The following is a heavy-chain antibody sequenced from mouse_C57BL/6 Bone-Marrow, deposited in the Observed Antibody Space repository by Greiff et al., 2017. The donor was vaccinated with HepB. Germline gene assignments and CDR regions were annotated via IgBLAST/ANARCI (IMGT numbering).Heavy chain of an antibody. Sequence: EVKLMESGPGLAKPSQTLSLTCSVTGYSITSDYWNWIRKFPGNKLEYMGYISYSGSTYYNPSLKSRISITRDTSKNQYYLQLNSVTTEDTATYYCARGIYYGNWYFDVWGTGTTVTVSS. J-gene: IGHJ1*03. CDR3: ARGIYYGNWYFDV. D-gene: IGHD2-1*01. V-gene: IGHV3-8*01. CDR1: GYSITSDY. CDR2: ISYSGST.